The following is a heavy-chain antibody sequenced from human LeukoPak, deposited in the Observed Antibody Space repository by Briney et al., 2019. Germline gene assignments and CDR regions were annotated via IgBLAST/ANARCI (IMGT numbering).Heavy chain of an antibody. Sequence: ASVKVSCKASGFTFTSSAVQWVRQARGQRLEWIGWIVVGSGNTNYAQKFQERVTITRDMSTSTAYMELSSLRSEDTAVYYCARDFPGHCSSTSCYRGGLDYYYYGMDVWGQGTTVTVSS. CDR2: IVVGSGNT. D-gene: IGHD2-2*01. J-gene: IGHJ6*02. V-gene: IGHV1-58*01. CDR1: GFTFTSSA. CDR3: ARDFPGHCSSTSCYRGGLDYYYYGMDV.